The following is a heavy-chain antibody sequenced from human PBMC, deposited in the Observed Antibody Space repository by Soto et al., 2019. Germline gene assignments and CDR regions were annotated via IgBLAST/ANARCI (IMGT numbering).Heavy chain of an antibody. Sequence: ASVKVSCKASGYTFTGYYMHWVRQAPGQGLEWMGWINPNSGGTNYAQKFQGWVTMTRDTSISTAYMELSRLRSDDTAVYYCARGDRSGENYYYYYRDVWGKRTTVTVSS. J-gene: IGHJ6*03. CDR3: ARGDRSGENYYYYYRDV. V-gene: IGHV1-2*04. CDR1: GYTFTGYY. D-gene: IGHD3-10*01. CDR2: INPNSGGT.